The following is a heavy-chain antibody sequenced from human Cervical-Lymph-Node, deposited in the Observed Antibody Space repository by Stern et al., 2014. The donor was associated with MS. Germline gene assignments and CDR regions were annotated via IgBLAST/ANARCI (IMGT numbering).Heavy chain of an antibody. J-gene: IGHJ4*02. V-gene: IGHV3-74*01. Sequence: VPLVESGGGLVQPGRSLTLSCADSGFTFRTCWMHWVRPAPGKELGWVSRINEDGSTTNYADSVKGRFTISRDNGRNTLYLQMNSLRAEDTAVYYCARDLSGRDDSWGQGTLVTVSS. CDR1: GFTFRTCW. CDR3: ARDLSGRDDS. D-gene: IGHD1-26*01. CDR2: INEDGSTT.